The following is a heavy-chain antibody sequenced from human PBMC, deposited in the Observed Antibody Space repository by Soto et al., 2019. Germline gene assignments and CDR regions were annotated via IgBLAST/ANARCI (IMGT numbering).Heavy chain of an antibody. J-gene: IGHJ4*02. D-gene: IGHD6-19*01. CDR1: GFTFSSYG. V-gene: IGHV3-33*01. Sequence: QVQLVESGGGVVQPGRSLRLSCAASGFTFSSYGMHWVRQAPVKGLEWVAVIWYDGSNKYYADSVKGRFTISRDNSKNTLYLQMNSLRAEDTAVYYCARDSAEQWLAQLWGQGTLVTVSS. CDR3: ARDSAEQWLAQL. CDR2: IWYDGSNK.